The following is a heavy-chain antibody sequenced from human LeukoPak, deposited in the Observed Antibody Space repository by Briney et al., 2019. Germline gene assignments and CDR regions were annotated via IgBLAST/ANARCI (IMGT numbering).Heavy chain of an antibody. J-gene: IGHJ3*02. Sequence: GGSLRLSCAASELTFSGYWMNWVRQAPGKGLQWVGNIRQDGGQTHYSDSVKGRFTISRDNAKRSLYLQMNSLRPEDTAVYYCARVRGGGGSFDIWGLGTMVTVCS. D-gene: IGHD3-16*01. V-gene: IGHV3-7*01. CDR2: IRQDGGQT. CDR1: ELTFSGYW. CDR3: ARVRGGGGSFDI.